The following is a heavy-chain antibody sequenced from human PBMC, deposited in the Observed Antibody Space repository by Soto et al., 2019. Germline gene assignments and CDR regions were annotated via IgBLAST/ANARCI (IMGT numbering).Heavy chain of an antibody. J-gene: IGHJ3*01. Sequence: GESLKISCKASGYIFTNYWITWVRQMPGKGLEWMGRIDASDSYTNYSPSYQGHVTISADKSITTAYLQWSSLKASDTAMYYCARHRIAADIFDVWGQGTMVTVSS. D-gene: IGHD6-13*01. CDR3: ARHRIAADIFDV. V-gene: IGHV5-10-1*01. CDR2: IDASDSYT. CDR1: GYIFTNYW.